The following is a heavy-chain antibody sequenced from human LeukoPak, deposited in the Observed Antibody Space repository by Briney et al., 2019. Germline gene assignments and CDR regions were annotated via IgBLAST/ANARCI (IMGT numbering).Heavy chain of an antibody. D-gene: IGHD3-10*01. CDR3: ARGSDWFDP. CDR2: IYYSGST. J-gene: IGHJ5*02. CDR1: GGSISSSSYY. V-gene: IGHV4-39*01. Sequence: SETLSLTCTVSGGSISSSSYYWGWIRQPPGKGLEWIGSIYYSGSTYYNPSLKSRVTISVDTSKNQFSLKLSSVTAADTAVYYCARGSDWFDPWGQGTLVTVSS.